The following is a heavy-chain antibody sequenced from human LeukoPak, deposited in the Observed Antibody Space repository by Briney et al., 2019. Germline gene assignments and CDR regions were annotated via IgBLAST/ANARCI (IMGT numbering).Heavy chain of an antibody. J-gene: IGHJ6*03. CDR1: GGSVSSYY. D-gene: IGHD3-16*01. CDR2: IYTSGST. CDR3: ARVSPRGDYYYYMDV. Sequence: SETLSLTCTVSGGSVSSYYWSWIRQPAGKGLEWIGRIYTSGSTNYNPSLKSRVTMSVDTSKNQFSLKLSSVTAADTAVYYCARVSPRGDYYYYMDVWGKGTTVTISS. V-gene: IGHV4-4*07.